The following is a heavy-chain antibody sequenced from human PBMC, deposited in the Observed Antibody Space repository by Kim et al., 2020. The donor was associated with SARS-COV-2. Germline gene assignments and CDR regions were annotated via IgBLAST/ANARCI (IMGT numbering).Heavy chain of an antibody. CDR2: INHSGST. V-gene: IGHV4-34*01. CDR1: GGSFSGYY. J-gene: IGHJ4*02. D-gene: IGHD2-2*01. CDR3: ARGRRWMICSSTSCLYYFDY. Sequence: SETLSLTCAVYGGSFSGYYWSWIRQPPGKGLEWIGEINHSGSTNYNPSLKSRVTISVDTSKNQFSLKLSSVTAADTAVYYCARGRRWMICSSTSCLYYFDYWGQGTLVTVSS.